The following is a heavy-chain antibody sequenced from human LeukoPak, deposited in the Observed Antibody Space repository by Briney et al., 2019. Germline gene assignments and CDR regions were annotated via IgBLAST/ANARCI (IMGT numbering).Heavy chain of an antibody. CDR3: ARDGYSGNDGL. J-gene: IGHJ4*02. V-gene: IGHV4-59*01. CDR2: IYYSGTT. CDR1: GGSISNYY. D-gene: IGHD5-12*01. Sequence: SETLSLTCTVSGGSISNYYWNWIRQPPGKGLEWIGYIYYSGTTNYNPSLKSRVSMSVDTSKNQFSLKLSSVTATDTAVYYCARDGYSGNDGLWGQGTLVTVSS.